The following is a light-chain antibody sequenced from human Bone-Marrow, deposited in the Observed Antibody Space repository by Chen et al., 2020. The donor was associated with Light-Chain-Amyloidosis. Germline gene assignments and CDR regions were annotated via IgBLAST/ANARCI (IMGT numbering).Light chain of an antibody. J-gene: IGLJ3*02. CDR3: QVWDRSSDRLV. V-gene: IGLV3-21*02. CDR2: YDS. CDR1: NIGSTS. Sequence: SYVLTQPSSVSVAPGQTATIACGGNNIGSTSVHWYQQTPGQAPLLVVYYDSDRPSGIPERLSGSNSGNTATLTISRVEAGDEADYYCQVWDRSSDRLVFGGGTKLTVL.